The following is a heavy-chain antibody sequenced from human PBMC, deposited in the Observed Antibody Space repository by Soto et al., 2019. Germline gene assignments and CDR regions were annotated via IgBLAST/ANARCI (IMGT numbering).Heavy chain of an antibody. CDR2: IYHSGST. Sequence: PSETLSLTCDVSGDTISTGGYTWAWIRQPPGEALEWIGHIYHSGSTYYNPSLKSRVTISVDRSKNQFSLKLSSVTAADTAVYYCAAGGGLPRYYWGQGTLVTVSS. D-gene: IGHD5-12*01. CDR3: AAGGGLPRYY. CDR1: GDTISTGGYT. V-gene: IGHV4-30-2*01. J-gene: IGHJ4*02.